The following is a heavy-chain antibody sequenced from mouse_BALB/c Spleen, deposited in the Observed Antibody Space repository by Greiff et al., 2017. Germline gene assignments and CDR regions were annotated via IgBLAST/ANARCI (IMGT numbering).Heavy chain of an antibody. J-gene: IGHJ3*01. CDR1: GFSLTGYG. Sequence: VMLVESGPGLVAPSQSLSITCTVSGFSLTGYGVNWVRQPPGKGLEWLGMIWGDGSTDYNSALKSRLSISKDNSKSQVFLKMNSLQTDDTARYYCARDEGYGNYPFAYWGQGTLVTVSA. CDR2: IWGDGST. D-gene: IGHD2-1*01. CDR3: ARDEGYGNYPFAY. V-gene: IGHV2-6-7*01.